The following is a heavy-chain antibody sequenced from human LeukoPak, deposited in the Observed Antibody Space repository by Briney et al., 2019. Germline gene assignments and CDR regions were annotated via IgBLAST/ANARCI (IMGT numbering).Heavy chain of an antibody. CDR2: ISGSGGST. D-gene: IGHD1-26*01. CDR3: AKDLLSGSYFMNDRDAFDI. CDR1: GFTFSSYA. V-gene: IGHV3-23*01. Sequence: HPGGSLRLSCAASGFTFSSYAMSWVRQAPGKGLEWVSAISGSGGSTYYADSVKGRFTISRDNSKNTLYLQMNSLGAEDTAVYYCAKDLLSGSYFMNDRDAFDIWGQGTMVTVSS. J-gene: IGHJ3*02.